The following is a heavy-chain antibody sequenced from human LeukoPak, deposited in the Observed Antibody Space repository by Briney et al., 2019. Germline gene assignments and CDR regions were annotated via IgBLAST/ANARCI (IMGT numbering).Heavy chain of an antibody. CDR3: ARQGGTAPFDY. Sequence: PGGSLRLSCAASGFTFSSYWMSWVRQAPGKGLEWIGYIYYSGSTNYNPSLKSRVTISVDTSKNQFSLKLSSVTAADTAVYYCARQGGTAPFDYWGQGTLVTVSS. CDR1: GFTFSSYW. CDR2: IYYSGST. J-gene: IGHJ4*02. D-gene: IGHD1-1*01. V-gene: IGHV4-59*08.